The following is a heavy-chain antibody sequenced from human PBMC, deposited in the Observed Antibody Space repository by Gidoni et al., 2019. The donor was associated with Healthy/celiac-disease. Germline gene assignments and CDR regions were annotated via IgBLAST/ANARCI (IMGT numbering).Heavy chain of an antibody. Sequence: QVQLVQSGAEVKKPGSSVKVSCKASGGTFSSYAISWVRQAPGQGLEWMGRIIPILGIANYAQKFQGRVTITADKSTSTAYMELSSLRSEDTAVYYCARDLKQLVGSVWFDPWGQGTLVTVSS. CDR1: GGTFSSYA. CDR2: IIPILGIA. D-gene: IGHD6-6*01. CDR3: ARDLKQLVGSVWFDP. J-gene: IGHJ5*02. V-gene: IGHV1-69*09.